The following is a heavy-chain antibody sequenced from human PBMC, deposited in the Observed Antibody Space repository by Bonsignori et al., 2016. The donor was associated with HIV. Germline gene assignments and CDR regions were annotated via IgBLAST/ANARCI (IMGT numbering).Heavy chain of an antibody. CDR2: ISGGSGSP. D-gene: IGHD3-22*01. J-gene: IGHJ3*02. V-gene: IGHV3-23*01. Sequence: WIRQPPGKGLEWVSTISGGSGSPDHADSVKGRFTISRDNSKNTLYLQINSLRVEDTATYYCAKRSSYDKSAYSDDALDIWGQGTVVTVSS. CDR3: AKRSSYDKSAYSDDALDI.